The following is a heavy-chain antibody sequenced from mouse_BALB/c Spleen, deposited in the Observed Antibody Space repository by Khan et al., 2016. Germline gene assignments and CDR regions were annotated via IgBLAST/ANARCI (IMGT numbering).Heavy chain of an antibody. CDR1: GFTFTDYF. CDR2: IRSRANGYTT. V-gene: IGHV7-3*02. D-gene: IGHD1-2*01. CDR3: ARDDYYGYCAMDY. Sequence: EVELVESGGGLVQPGGSLRLSCATSGFTFTDYFMTWVRQPPGQALEWLGFIRSRANGYTTDYSASVKGRFTISRDNSQSILYPQMNSLRAEDSATYYCARDDYYGYCAMDYCGQGTSVTVSA. J-gene: IGHJ4*01.